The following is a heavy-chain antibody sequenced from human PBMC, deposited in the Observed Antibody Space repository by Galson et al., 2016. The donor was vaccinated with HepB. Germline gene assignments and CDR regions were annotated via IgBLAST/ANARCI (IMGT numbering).Heavy chain of an antibody. CDR1: GASISSYY. CDR2: IYYSGAT. V-gene: IGHV4-59*01. J-gene: IGHJ4*02. CDR3: ARATYYGPHYFDS. Sequence: ETLSLTCTVSGASISSYYWTWIRQPPRKGLEWIGYIYYSGATNYNPSLKSRVTISVDPSKKQLSLKLSSVTAADTAIYYCARATYYGPHYFDSWGQGTLVTVSS. D-gene: IGHD3-3*01.